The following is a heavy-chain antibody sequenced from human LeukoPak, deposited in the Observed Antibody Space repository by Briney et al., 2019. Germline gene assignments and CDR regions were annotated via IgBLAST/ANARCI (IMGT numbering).Heavy chain of an antibody. CDR3: ARAYYDFWSGPPGRYNWFDP. Sequence: SETLSLTCTVSGYSTSSGYYWGWIRQPPGKGLEWIGSIYHSGSTYYNPSLKSRVTISVDTSKNQFSLKLGSVAAADTAVYYCARAYYDFWSGPPGRYNWFDPWGQGTLVTVSS. CDR2: IYHSGST. J-gene: IGHJ5*02. CDR1: GYSTSSGYY. D-gene: IGHD3-3*01. V-gene: IGHV4-38-2*02.